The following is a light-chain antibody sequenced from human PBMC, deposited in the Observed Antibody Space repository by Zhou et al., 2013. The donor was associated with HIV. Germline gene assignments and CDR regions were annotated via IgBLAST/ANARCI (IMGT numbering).Light chain of an antibody. J-gene: IGKJ1*01. V-gene: IGKV3-20*01. CDR3: QQYGSSP. Sequence: EIVLTQSPGTLSLSPGERATLSCRASQSVSSSYLAWYQQKPGQAPRLLIYAASTRATGIPDRFSGSGSGTDFTLTISRREPEDFAVYYCQQYGSSPFGQGTKVEIK. CDR2: AAS. CDR1: QSVSSSY.